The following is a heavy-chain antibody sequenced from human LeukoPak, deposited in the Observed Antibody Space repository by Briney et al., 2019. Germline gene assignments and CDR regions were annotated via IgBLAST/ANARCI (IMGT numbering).Heavy chain of an antibody. CDR2: IYYSGST. V-gene: IGHV4-39*02. CDR3: AREAVAGGSGSNYYYYGVDV. J-gene: IGHJ6*02. Sequence: PSETLSLTCTVSGGSISSSSYYWGWIRQPPGKGLEWIGSIYYSGSTYYNPSLKSRVTISVDTSKNQLSLKLSSVTAADTAVYYCAREAVAGGSGSNYYYYGVDVWGQGTTVTVSS. D-gene: IGHD3-10*01. CDR1: GGSISSSSYY.